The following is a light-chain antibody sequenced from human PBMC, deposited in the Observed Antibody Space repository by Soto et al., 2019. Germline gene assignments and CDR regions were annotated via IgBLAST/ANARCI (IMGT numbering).Light chain of an antibody. CDR3: LQGTYWPLS. V-gene: IGKV2-30*02. CDR1: QSLLHRDGNTY. J-gene: IGKJ4*01. CDR2: KVS. Sequence: DVVMTQSPLSLPVTLGQPASISCRSSQSLLHRDGNTYLNWFQQRPGQSPRRLIYKVSNRDSGVPDRFSGSGSGTDFTLKISRVEAEDVGVYYCLQGTYWPLSFGGGTKVEIK.